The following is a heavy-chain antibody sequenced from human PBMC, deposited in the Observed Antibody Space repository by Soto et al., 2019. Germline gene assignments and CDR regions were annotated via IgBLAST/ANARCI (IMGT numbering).Heavy chain of an antibody. V-gene: IGHV3-53*01. J-gene: IGHJ4*02. CDR2: LYSGGST. D-gene: IGHD5-18*01. CDR1: GFIISNNY. Sequence: GSLRLSCAASGFIISNNYMSWVRQVPGKGLEWVSVLYSGGSTYYADSVKGRFTISRDNSKNTLYLQMNSLRAEDTAIYYCARFRRGDNYGPDYWGQGTLVTVSS. CDR3: ARFRRGDNYGPDY.